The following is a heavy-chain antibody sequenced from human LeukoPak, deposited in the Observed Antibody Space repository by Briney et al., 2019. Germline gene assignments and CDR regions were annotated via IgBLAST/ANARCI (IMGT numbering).Heavy chain of an antibody. CDR3: ATGKRGYASESYGGSDTFDI. CDR2: IYPGDSDT. Sequence: GESLKISCKDSGYSFTSYWIGWVRQMPGKGLEWMGIIYPGDSDTRYSPSFQGQVTISADKSINTAYLQWSSLKASDTAMYYCATGKRGYASESYGGSDTFDIWGQGTMVTVSS. J-gene: IGHJ3*02. CDR1: GYSFTSYW. D-gene: IGHD3-10*01. V-gene: IGHV5-51*01.